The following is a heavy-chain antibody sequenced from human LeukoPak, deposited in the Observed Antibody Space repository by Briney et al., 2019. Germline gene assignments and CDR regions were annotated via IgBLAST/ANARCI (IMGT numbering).Heavy chain of an antibody. CDR2: INPSGGST. CDR1: GYTFTNYY. D-gene: IGHD2-15*01. Sequence: ASVKVSCKASGYTFTNYYMHWVRQAPGQGLEWMGIINPSGGSTNYAQKFQGRVTMTRDMSMSTVYMELSSLRSEDTAVYYCARARKRVVVAAIGLYYYMDVWGKGTTVTISS. CDR3: ARARKRVVVAAIGLYYYMDV. V-gene: IGHV1-46*01. J-gene: IGHJ6*03.